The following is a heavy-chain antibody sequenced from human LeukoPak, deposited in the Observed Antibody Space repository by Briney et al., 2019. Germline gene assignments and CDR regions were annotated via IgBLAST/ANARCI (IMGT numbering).Heavy chain of an antibody. J-gene: IGHJ1*01. CDR1: GFTFSSYW. CDR2: IKQDGSEK. V-gene: IGHV3-7*01. CDR3: ARTRGPLLPEH. Sequence: PGGSLRPSCAASGFTFSSYWMSWVRQAPGKGLEWVANIKQDGSEKYYVDSVKGRFTISRDNAKNSLYLQMNSLRAEDTAVYYCARTRGPLLPEHWGQGTLVTVSS. D-gene: IGHD3-22*01.